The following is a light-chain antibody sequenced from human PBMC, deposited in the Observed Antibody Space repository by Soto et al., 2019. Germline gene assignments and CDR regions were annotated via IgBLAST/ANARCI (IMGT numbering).Light chain of an antibody. CDR3: QQRSDWPIT. CDR2: GAS. J-gene: IGKJ5*01. Sequence: EIVMTQSPATLSVSPGERATLSCRASQSVSSNLAWYQQKPGQAPRLLIYGASTRATGIPARFSGSGSGTEFTLTISSLQSEDFAVYYCQQRSDWPITFGQGTRLENK. V-gene: IGKV3-15*01. CDR1: QSVSSN.